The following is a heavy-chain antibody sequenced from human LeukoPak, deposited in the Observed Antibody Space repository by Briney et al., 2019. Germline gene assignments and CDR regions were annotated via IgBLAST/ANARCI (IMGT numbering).Heavy chain of an antibody. D-gene: IGHD3-22*01. CDR3: ARGLYDSSGYYYGVLPDY. Sequence: SETLSLTCAVYGGSFSGYYWSWIRQPPGKGLEWIGEINHSGSTSYNPSLKSRVTISVDTSKNQFSLKLSSVTAADTAVYYCARGLYDSSGYYYGVLPDYWGQGTLVTVSS. CDR1: GGSFSGYY. J-gene: IGHJ4*02. V-gene: IGHV4-34*01. CDR2: INHSGST.